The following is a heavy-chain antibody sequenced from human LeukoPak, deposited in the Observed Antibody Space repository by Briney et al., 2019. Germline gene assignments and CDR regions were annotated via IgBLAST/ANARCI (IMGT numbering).Heavy chain of an antibody. J-gene: IGHJ3*02. D-gene: IGHD6-13*01. V-gene: IGHV3-23*01. Sequence: GGSLRLSCAASGFTFSSYAMSWVRQAPGKGLEWVSAISGSGGSTYYADSVKGWFTISRDNSKNTLYLQMNSLRAEDTAVYYCAKARPPTIAAAGYAFDIWGQGTMVTVSS. CDR2: ISGSGGST. CDR1: GFTFSSYA. CDR3: AKARPPTIAAAGYAFDI.